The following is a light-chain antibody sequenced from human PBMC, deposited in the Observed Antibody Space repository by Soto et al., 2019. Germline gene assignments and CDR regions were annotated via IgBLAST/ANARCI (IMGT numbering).Light chain of an antibody. CDR2: GAS. CDR3: QQYNNWPPNWT. V-gene: IGKV3-15*01. Sequence: EIVMTQSPATLSVSPGERATLSCRASQSVSSNLAWYQQKPGQAPRLLIYGASTRATGIPARFSGSGSGTEFTLTISSLQSEDFVVYYCQQYNNWPPNWTFGQGTKVEIK. CDR1: QSVSSN. J-gene: IGKJ1*01.